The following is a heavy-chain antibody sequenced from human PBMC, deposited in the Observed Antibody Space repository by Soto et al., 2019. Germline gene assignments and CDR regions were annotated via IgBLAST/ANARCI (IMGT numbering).Heavy chain of an antibody. CDR2: IYPGDSDT. J-gene: IGHJ5*02. D-gene: IGHD2-15*01. Sequence: EALKISCKGSGYSFTSYCIGWVRQMPGKGLEWMGIIYPGDSDTRYSPSFQGQVTISADKSISTAYLQWSSLKASDTAMYYCARSGVLGYCSGGSCYDWFDPWGQGTLVTVSS. V-gene: IGHV5-51*01. CDR3: ARSGVLGYCSGGSCYDWFDP. CDR1: GYSFTSYC.